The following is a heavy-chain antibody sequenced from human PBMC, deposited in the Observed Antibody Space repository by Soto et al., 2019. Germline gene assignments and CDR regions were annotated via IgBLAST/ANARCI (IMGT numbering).Heavy chain of an antibody. Sequence: DVQLLESGGGLVQPGGSLRLSCAASGFTFSSYAMSWVRHAPGKGLEWVSGISGSGDNTYYADSVMGRCTISRDNSKNTLHLQINSLRDEDTAVYYCVEADYGDYVYWYLDLWGRGALVTVCS. J-gene: IGHJ2*01. D-gene: IGHD4-17*01. CDR2: ISGSGDNT. V-gene: IGHV3-23*01. CDR3: VEADYGDYVYWYLDL. CDR1: GFTFSSYA.